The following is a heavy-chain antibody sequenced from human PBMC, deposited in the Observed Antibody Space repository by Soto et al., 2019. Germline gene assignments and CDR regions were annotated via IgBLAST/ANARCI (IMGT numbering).Heavy chain of an antibody. J-gene: IGHJ4*02. D-gene: IGHD6-6*01. CDR3: AIVKIAARFFAS. CDR1: GVSFSGYY. V-gene: IGHV4-34*01. CDR2: INHSGST. Sequence: PGETLSLTCAAYGVSFSGYYWSWIRQPPGKGLEWMGEINHSGSTNYNPSPTTRATISARTSYNQTSLKLSSVLAAATAVYFCAIVKIAARFFASWGQETWATSPQ.